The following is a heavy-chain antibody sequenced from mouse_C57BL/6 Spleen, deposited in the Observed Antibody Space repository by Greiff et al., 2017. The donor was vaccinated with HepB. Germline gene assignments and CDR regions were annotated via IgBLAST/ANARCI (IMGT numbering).Heavy chain of an antibody. V-gene: IGHV5-12*01. D-gene: IGHD2-1*01. CDR2: ISNGGGST. CDR1: GFTFSDYY. Sequence: EVKVVESGGGLVQPGGSLKLSCAASGFTFSDYYMYWVRQTPEKRLEWVAYISNGGGSTYYPDTVKGRFTISRDNAKNTLYLQMSRLKSEDTAMYYCARRHGNYCYAMDYWGQGTSVTVSS. J-gene: IGHJ4*01. CDR3: ARRHGNYCYAMDY.